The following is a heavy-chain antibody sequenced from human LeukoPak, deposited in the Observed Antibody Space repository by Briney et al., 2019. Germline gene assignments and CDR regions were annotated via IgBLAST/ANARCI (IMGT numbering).Heavy chain of an antibody. CDR1: GFTFSSYG. J-gene: IGHJ4*02. Sequence: PGGSLRLSCAASGFTFSSYGMHWVRQAPGKGLEWVAVIWYDGSNKYYAGSVKGRFTISRDNSKNTLYLQMNSLRAEDTAVYYCARDPGYSWHFDYWGQGTLVIVSS. CDR2: IWYDGSNK. D-gene: IGHD5-18*01. V-gene: IGHV3-33*01. CDR3: ARDPGYSWHFDY.